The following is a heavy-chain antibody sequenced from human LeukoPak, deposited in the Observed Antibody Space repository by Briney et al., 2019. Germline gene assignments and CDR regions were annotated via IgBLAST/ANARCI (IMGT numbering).Heavy chain of an antibody. J-gene: IGHJ3*02. D-gene: IGHD1-26*01. V-gene: IGHV3-30*02. CDR2: IRYDGSNK. CDR3: AKEKYSGSYVSAFDI. Sequence: GGSLRLSCAASGFTFSSYGMHWVRQAPGKGLEWVAFIRYDGSNKYYADSVKGRFTISRDSSKNTLYLQMNSLRAEDTAVYYCAKEKYSGSYVSAFDIWGQGTTVTVSS. CDR1: GFTFSSYG.